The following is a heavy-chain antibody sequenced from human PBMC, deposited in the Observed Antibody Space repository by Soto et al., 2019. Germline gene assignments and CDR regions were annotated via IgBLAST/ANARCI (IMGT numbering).Heavy chain of an antibody. D-gene: IGHD3-10*01. V-gene: IGHV3-23*01. CDR3: AKGLGGSGSLTPRVDF. J-gene: IGHJ4*02. CDR2: LSGGGDTT. Sequence: EVQLLDSGGGLVQPGGSLRLSCADSGFTFNNYAVTWVRQARGRGLGWFAGLSGGGDTTWYADSVKGGLTVSRDGSKNTPYLQMSSPKAEDTALYYCAKGLGGSGSLTPRVDFWGQGTLVTVSS. CDR1: GFTFNNYA.